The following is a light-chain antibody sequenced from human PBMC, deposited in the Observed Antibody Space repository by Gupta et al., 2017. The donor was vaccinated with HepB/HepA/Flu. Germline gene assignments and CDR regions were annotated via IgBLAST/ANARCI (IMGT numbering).Light chain of an antibody. CDR2: STS. CDR3: QQYGSSPFT. J-gene: IGKJ3*01. V-gene: IGKV3-20*01. CDR1: QSVSISY. Sequence: EIVLTQSPGTLSLSPGERATLSCRASQSVSISYLAWYQQKPGQQAPRLLIYSTSSRATGIPDRFSGSGSGTDFTLTISRLEPEDFAVYYCQQYGSSPFTFGPGTKVDIK.